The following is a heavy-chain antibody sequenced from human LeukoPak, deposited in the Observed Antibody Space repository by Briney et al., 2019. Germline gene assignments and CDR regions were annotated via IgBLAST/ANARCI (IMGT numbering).Heavy chain of an antibody. J-gene: IGHJ4*02. D-gene: IGHD6-19*01. V-gene: IGHV3-53*01. CDR1: GFTVSSNY. CDR3: ARDISSGWFTGFDY. Sequence: GGSLRLSCAASGFTVSSNYMSWVRQAPGKGLEWVSVIDSGGSTYYAGSVKGRFTISRDNSKNTLYLQMNSLRAEDTAVYYCARDISSGWFTGFDYWGQGTLVTVSS. CDR2: IDSGGST.